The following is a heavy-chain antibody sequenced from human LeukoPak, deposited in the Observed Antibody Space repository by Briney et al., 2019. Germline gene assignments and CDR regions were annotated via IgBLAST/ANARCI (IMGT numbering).Heavy chain of an antibody. CDR2: IYYRGST. CDR1: GGSISSSSYY. CDR3: AKIYYYYYMDV. Sequence: PSETLSLTCTVSGGSISSSSYYWGWIRQPPGKGLEWIGSIYYRGSTYYNPSLKSRVTISVDTSKNQFSLKLSSVTAADTAVYYCAKIYYYYYMDVWGKGTTVTVSS. V-gene: IGHV4-39*07. J-gene: IGHJ6*03.